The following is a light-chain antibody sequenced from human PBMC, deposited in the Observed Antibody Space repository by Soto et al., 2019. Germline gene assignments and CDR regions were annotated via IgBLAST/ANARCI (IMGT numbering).Light chain of an antibody. CDR3: QQCHATPLT. CDR1: QAIGNY. CDR2: RAT. V-gene: IGKV1-39*01. J-gene: IGKJ5*01. Sequence: DIHMTQSPSSLSASVGDRFTITCRASQAIGNYLNWYQQKPGKAPNLLIFRATTLQSGVPSRFSGSGYGTNFTLIISALQPEDFEIYYCQQCHATPLTFGQGTRLEIK.